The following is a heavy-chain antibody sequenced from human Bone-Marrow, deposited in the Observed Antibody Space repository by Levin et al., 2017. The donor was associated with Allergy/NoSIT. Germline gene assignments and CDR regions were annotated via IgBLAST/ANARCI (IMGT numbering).Heavy chain of an antibody. Sequence: GESLKISCAASGFTFSGHWMHWVRQAPGKGLVWVSRIDNHGTSTNYADFVKGRFSISRDNAKNTLYLQMNSLSAEDTAVYYCTRVTAGGEVVLFDLWGQGTLVTVSS. J-gene: IGHJ4*02. CDR1: GFTFSGHW. D-gene: IGHD2-15*01. CDR3: TRVTAGGEVVLFDL. CDR2: IDNHGTST. V-gene: IGHV3-74*01.